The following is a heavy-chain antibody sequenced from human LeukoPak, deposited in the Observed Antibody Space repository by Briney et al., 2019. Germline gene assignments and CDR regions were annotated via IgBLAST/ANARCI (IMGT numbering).Heavy chain of an antibody. J-gene: IGHJ6*02. CDR1: GGSINRYY. CDR3: ARDQEGMDV. CDR2: IYYSGST. Sequence: SETLSLTCTVSGGSINRYYGSWIRQPPGKGLEWIGYIYYSGSTNYNPSLKSRVTISVDTSKNQFSLKLSSVTAADTAVYYCARDQEGMDVWGQGTTVTVSS. V-gene: IGHV4-59*01.